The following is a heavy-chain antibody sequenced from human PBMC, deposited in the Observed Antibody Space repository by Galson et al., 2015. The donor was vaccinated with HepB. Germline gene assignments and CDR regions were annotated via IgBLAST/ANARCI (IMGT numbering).Heavy chain of an antibody. V-gene: IGHV1-2*04. CDR2: INPNSGGT. CDR3: ARAGIGYYYYGMDV. CDR1: GYTFTGYY. Sequence: SVKVSCKASGYTFTGYYMHWVRQAPGQGLEWMGWINPNSGGTNYAQKFQGWVTMTRDTSIGTAYMELSRLRSDDTAVYYCARAGIGYYYYGMDVWGQGTTVTVSS. J-gene: IGHJ6*02.